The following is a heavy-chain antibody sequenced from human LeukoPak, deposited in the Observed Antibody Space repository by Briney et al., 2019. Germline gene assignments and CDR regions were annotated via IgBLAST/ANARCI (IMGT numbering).Heavy chain of an antibody. Sequence: SETLSLTCTVSGGFVSSRSFYWSWIRQPPGKGLEWIGYIYYSGSTNYNPSLKSRVTISVDRSKNQFSLKLSSVTAADTAVYFCARDVSYSGSFPWGQGALVTVSS. D-gene: IGHD1-26*01. CDR1: GGFVSSRSFY. V-gene: IGHV4-61*01. CDR2: IYYSGST. J-gene: IGHJ5*02. CDR3: ARDVSYSGSFP.